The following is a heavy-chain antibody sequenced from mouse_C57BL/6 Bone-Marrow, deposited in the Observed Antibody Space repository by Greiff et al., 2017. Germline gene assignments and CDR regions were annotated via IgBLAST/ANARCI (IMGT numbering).Heavy chain of an antibody. CDR2: IYPGSGST. J-gene: IGHJ4*01. Sequence: VKLQQSGAELVKPGASVKMSCKASGYTFTSSWITWVKQRPGQGLEWIGDIYPGSGSTNYNEKFKSKATLTVDTSSSTAYMQLSSLTSEDSAVYSCARRPNYYAMDYWGQGTSVTVSS. CDR1: GYTFTSSW. V-gene: IGHV1-55*01. CDR3: ARRPNYYAMDY.